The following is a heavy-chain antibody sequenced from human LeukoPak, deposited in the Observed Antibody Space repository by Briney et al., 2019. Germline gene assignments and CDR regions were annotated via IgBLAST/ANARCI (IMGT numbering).Heavy chain of an antibody. V-gene: IGHV3-9*01. CDR2: ISWNSGTI. D-gene: IGHD1/OR15-1a*01. CDR3: ARTTGYYYYYMDV. CDR1: GFNFDDYA. Sequence: PGGSLRLSCAASGFNFDDYAMHWVRQAPGKGLEWVSGISWNSGTIGYVDSVKGRFTIYRDNTKESLYLQIDSLRPEGTALYYCARTTGYYYYYMDVWGRGTTVTVSS. J-gene: IGHJ6*03.